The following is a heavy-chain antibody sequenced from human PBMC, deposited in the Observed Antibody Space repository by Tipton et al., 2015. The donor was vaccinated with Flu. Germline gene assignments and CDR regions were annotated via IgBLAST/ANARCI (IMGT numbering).Heavy chain of an antibody. D-gene: IGHD4-11*01. V-gene: IGHV4-39*07. CDR2: IDHSGTT. CDR3: ASHSYSRGRAGH. J-gene: IGHJ4*02. Sequence: LRLSCTVSGGSISSSSYHWGWIRQPPGMGLEWIGSIDHSGTTYYNPSLKSRVTISVDTSKNQFSLKLSSVTAADTAVFYCASHSYSRGRAGHWGQGTLVTVSS. CDR1: GGSISSSSYH.